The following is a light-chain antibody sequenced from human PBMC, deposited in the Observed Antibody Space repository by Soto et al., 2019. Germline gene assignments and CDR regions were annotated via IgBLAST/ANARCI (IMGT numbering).Light chain of an antibody. CDR3: QQYGSSSWT. V-gene: IGKV3-20*01. Sequence: EIVLTKSPGTLSLSPGKRATLSCRASQSISSSYLAWYQQRPGQAPRLLIYGASSRATGIPDRFSGSGSGTEFTLTISRLEPEDFAVYYCQQYGSSSWTFGQATKVDIK. CDR1: QSISSSY. CDR2: GAS. J-gene: IGKJ1*01.